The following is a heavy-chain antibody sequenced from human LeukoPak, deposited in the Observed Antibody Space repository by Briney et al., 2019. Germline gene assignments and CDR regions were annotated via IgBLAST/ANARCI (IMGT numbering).Heavy chain of an antibody. V-gene: IGHV3-23*01. CDR1: GFTFSSFG. Sequence: PGGSLRLSCAASGFTFSSFGMSWVRQAPGKGLEWVSAISSTGGTAYYADSVKGRFTISRDNSKNTLYLQMNSLRAEDTAVYYCAKDIAAAGPSYSWGQGTLVTVSS. CDR3: AKDIAAAGPSYS. D-gene: IGHD6-13*01. CDR2: ISSTGGTA. J-gene: IGHJ4*02.